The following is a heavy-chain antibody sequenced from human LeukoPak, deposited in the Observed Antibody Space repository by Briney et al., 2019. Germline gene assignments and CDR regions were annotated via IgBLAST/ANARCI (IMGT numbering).Heavy chain of an antibody. J-gene: IGHJ4*02. D-gene: IGHD4-17*01. Sequence: GGSLRLSCAASGFTFNTYCMSWVRQAPGKGLECVASISRNSGDYTLYAASVKGRFTISRDNSRSTLYLQMNSLRAEDTAVYYCSKKGQNEDYGKPDWGQGTLVTVSS. CDR2: ISRNSGDYT. V-gene: IGHV3-23*01. CDR3: SKKGQNEDYGKPD. CDR1: GFTFNTYC.